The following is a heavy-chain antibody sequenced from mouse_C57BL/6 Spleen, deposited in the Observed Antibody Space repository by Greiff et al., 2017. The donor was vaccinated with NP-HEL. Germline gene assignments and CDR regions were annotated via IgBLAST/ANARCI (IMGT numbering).Heavy chain of an antibody. CDR2: IHPNSGST. V-gene: IGHV1-64*01. Sequence: QVQLQQPGAELVKPGASVKLSCKASGYTFTSYWMHWVKQRPGQGLEWIGMIHPNSGSTNYNEKFKSKATLTVDKSSSTAYMQLSSLTSEDSAVCYCARGEIYYDYDGFAYWGQGTLVTVSA. D-gene: IGHD2-4*01. CDR1: GYTFTSYW. CDR3: ARGEIYYDYDGFAY. J-gene: IGHJ3*01.